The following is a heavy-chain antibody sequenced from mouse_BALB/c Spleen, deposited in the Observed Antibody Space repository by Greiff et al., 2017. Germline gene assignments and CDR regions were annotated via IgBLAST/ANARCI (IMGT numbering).Heavy chain of an antibody. CDR2: IWTGGGT. CDR1: GFSLTSYD. V-gene: IGHV2-9-2*01. CDR3: VRDERGNHFYAMDY. Sequence: QVQLQQSGPGLVAPSQSLSITCTVSGFSLTSYDISWIRQPPGKGLEWLGVIWTGGGTNYNSAFMSRLSISKDNSKSQVFLKMNSLQTDDTAIYYCVRDERGNHFYAMDYWGQGTSVTVSS. J-gene: IGHJ4*01. D-gene: IGHD2-1*01.